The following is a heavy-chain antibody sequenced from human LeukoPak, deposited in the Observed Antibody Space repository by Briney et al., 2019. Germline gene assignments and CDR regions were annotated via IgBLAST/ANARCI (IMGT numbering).Heavy chain of an antibody. V-gene: IGHV3-21*01. J-gene: IGHJ6*02. CDR2: ITISSNFI. D-gene: IGHD3-9*01. CDR1: GFSLSSYS. CDR3: ARDGHGDGFLTGYSYFGIDV. Sequence: GGSLRLSCAASGFSLSSYSMNWVRQAPGKGLEWVSSITISSNFIYYADSVKGRFTISRDNAKSSLFLQMNSLRAEDTAVYFCARDGHGDGFLTGYSYFGIDVWGQGTTVTVSS.